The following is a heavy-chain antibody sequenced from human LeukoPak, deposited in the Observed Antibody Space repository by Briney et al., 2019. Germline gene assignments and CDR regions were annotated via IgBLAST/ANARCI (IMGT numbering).Heavy chain of an antibody. Sequence: ASETLSLTCTVAGGSISSSSYYWGWIRQPPRKGLEWIGSIYYSGSTYYNPSLKSRVTISVDTSKNQFSLKLSSVTAADTAVYYCASLWFGELPYNWFDPWGQGTLVTVSS. CDR2: IYYSGST. CDR3: ASLWFGELPYNWFDP. D-gene: IGHD3-10*01. V-gene: IGHV4-39*01. J-gene: IGHJ5*02. CDR1: GGSISSSSYY.